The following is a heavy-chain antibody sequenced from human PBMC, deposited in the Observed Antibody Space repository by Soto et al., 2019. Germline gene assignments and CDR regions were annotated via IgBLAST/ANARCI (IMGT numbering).Heavy chain of an antibody. CDR2: INPSGGGT. CDR3: ARSGWQDDY. J-gene: IGHJ4*02. V-gene: IGHV1-46*03. Sequence: QVHLVQSGAEGKKPGASVKVSCKASGYTFTSYSMLWVRQAPGQGLEWVGIINPSGGGTSYAQKLQGRVTMTSDTSTSTVYMELASLRSEDTAVYYCARSGWQDDYWGQGTLVTASS. D-gene: IGHD6-19*01. CDR1: GYTFTSYS.